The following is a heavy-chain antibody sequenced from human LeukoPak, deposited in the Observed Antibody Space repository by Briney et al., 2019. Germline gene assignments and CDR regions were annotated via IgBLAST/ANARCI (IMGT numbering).Heavy chain of an antibody. D-gene: IGHD4-11*01. Sequence: SETLSLTCAVYGGSFSGYYWSWIRQPPGKGLEWIGEINHSGSTNYNPSLKSRVTISVDTSKNQFSLKLSSVTAADTAVYYCAEGRRTTYYYYYYMDVWGKGTTVTVSS. J-gene: IGHJ6*03. V-gene: IGHV4-34*01. CDR3: AEGRRTTYYYYYYMDV. CDR2: INHSGST. CDR1: GGSFSGYY.